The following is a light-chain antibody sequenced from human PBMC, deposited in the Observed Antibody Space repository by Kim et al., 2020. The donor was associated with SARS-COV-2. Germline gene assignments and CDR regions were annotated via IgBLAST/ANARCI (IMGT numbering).Light chain of an antibody. V-gene: IGKV1-39*01. CDR2: AAS. Sequence: DIQMTQSPSSLSASVGDRVTVTCRASQNIDSYLSWYQQRPGKAPNLLIYAASTLQSGVPSRFSGSGSGTHFTLTVSSLQPEDFATYFCQQKYNTPYTFGPGTKLEIK. CDR1: QNIDSY. J-gene: IGKJ2*01. CDR3: QQKYNTPYT.